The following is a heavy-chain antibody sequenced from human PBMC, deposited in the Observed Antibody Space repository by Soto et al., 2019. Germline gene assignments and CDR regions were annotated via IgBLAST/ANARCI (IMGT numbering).Heavy chain of an antibody. CDR1: GASISTSSDF. CDR3: ARQRESTNYFDY. Sequence: ASQTLSLTCSVSGASISTSSDFWGWIRQAPGKGLEWIGNVYQSGTTRLNPSLKSRVSIFVDRSKNQFSLELNSATAAHRAVYYCARQRESTNYFDYWGQGILVTVSS. CDR2: VYQSGTT. J-gene: IGHJ4*02. V-gene: IGHV4-39*01.